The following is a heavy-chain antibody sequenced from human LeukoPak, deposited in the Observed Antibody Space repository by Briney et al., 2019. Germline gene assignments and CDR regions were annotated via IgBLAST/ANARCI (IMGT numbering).Heavy chain of an antibody. V-gene: IGHV3-15*01. D-gene: IGHD2-8*02. CDR2: IKSKTDGGTT. CDR1: GFTFSNAW. J-gene: IGHJ4*01. CDR3: TTGEMGWYWDIVLGPAASQDY. Sequence: PGGSLRLSCAASGFTFSNAWMSWVRQAPGKGLEWICRIKSKTDGGTTDYAAPVKGRFTISRDDSKNTLYLQMNSLKTEDTAVYYCTTGEMGWYWDIVLGPAASQDYSGHGALVTVSS.